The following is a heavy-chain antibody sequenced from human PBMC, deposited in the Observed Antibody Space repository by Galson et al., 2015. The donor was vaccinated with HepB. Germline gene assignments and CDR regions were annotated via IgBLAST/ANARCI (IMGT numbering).Heavy chain of an antibody. Sequence: SETLSLTCAVYGGSFGGYYWSWIRQPPGKGLEWIGEINHSGSTNYNPSLKSRVTISVDTSKNQFSLKLSSVTAADTAVYYCASTYYDSSGYLGVWGQGTLVTVSS. J-gene: IGHJ4*02. CDR1: GGSFGGYY. V-gene: IGHV4-34*01. D-gene: IGHD3-22*01. CDR3: ASTYYDSSGYLGV. CDR2: INHSGST.